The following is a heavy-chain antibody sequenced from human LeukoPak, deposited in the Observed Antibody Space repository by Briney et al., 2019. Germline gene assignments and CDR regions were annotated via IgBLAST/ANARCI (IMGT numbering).Heavy chain of an antibody. J-gene: IGHJ4*02. V-gene: IGHV1-24*01. D-gene: IGHD4-17*01. CDR3: AAQYPYGDYALDY. CDR1: GYTLTELS. Sequence: ASVKVSCKVSGYTLTELSMHWVRQAPGKGLEWMGGFDPEDGETIYAQKFQGRVTMTEDTSTDTAYMELSSLRSEDTAVYHCAAQYPYGDYALDYWGQGTLVTVSS. CDR2: FDPEDGET.